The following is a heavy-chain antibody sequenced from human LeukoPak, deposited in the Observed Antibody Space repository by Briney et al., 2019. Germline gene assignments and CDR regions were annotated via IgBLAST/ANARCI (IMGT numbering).Heavy chain of an antibody. Sequence: ASVNVSCKASGYTFTSYYRHGVRQAPGQGREWMGIINPSGGSRSYAQKFQGRVTITRDRSTSTVYMEMNSLRYGGTAVYYCECAGRIAAAGTHDAFAIWGQGTMVSVS. CDR3: ECAGRIAAAGTHDAFAI. CDR2: INPSGGSR. D-gene: IGHD6-13*01. CDR1: GYTFTSYY. V-gene: IGHV1-46*01. J-gene: IGHJ3*02.